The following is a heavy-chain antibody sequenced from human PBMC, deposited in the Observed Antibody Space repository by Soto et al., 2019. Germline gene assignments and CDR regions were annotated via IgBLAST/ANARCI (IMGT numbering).Heavy chain of an antibody. Sequence: EVQLVESGGGLVQPGGSLRLSCAASGFTVSSNYMSWVRQAPGKGLEWVSVIYSGGSTYYADSVKGRFTISRDNSKNTLYLKMSSLRAEDTAVYYCARDRRHDILSMTYYYGMDVWGQGTTVTVSS. D-gene: IGHD3-9*01. CDR2: IYSGGST. CDR3: ARDRRHDILSMTYYYGMDV. V-gene: IGHV3-66*01. J-gene: IGHJ6*02. CDR1: GFTVSSNY.